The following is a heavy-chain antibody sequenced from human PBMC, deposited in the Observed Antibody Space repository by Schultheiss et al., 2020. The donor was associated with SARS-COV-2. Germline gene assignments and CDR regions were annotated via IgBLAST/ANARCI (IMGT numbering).Heavy chain of an antibody. D-gene: IGHD3-9*01. CDR1: GYTFTGYY. CDR2: INPNSGGT. V-gene: IGHV1-2*02. CDR3: ARGEGVLRYFDWLSYYYYYGMDV. J-gene: IGHJ6*02. Sequence: ASVKVSCKASGYTFTGYYMHWVRQAPGQGLEWMGWINPNSGGTNYAQKFQGRVTMTRDTSISTAYMELSRLRSDDTAVYYCARGEGVLRYFDWLSYYYYYGMDVWGQGTTVTGSS.